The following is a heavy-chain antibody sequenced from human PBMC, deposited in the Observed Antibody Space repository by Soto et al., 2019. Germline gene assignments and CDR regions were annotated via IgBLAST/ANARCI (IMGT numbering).Heavy chain of an antibody. CDR2: INAGNGNT. J-gene: IGHJ6*02. V-gene: IGHV1-3*01. CDR3: ARDSGGMDV. CDR1: GYTFTSYA. Sequence: ASVKVSCKTAGYTFTSYALHWVRQAPGQRLEWMGWINAGNGNTKYSQKFQGRVIITRDTSASTAYMELRSLRSEDTAVYYCARDSGGMDVWGQGTTVTVSS.